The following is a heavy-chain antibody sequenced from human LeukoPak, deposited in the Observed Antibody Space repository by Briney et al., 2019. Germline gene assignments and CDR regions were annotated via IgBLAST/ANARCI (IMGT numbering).Heavy chain of an antibody. V-gene: IGHV3-23*01. CDR3: AKAFPYGDYAGY. J-gene: IGHJ4*02. D-gene: IGHD4-17*01. CDR1: GFTLSSYA. Sequence: GGSLRLSCAASGFTLSSYAMSWVRQAPGKGLEWVSAISDSGGRTYYADSVKGRFTISKDNSKNTLHLQMNSLRAEDTAIYYCAKAFPYGDYAGYWGQGTLVTVSS. CDR2: ISDSGGRT.